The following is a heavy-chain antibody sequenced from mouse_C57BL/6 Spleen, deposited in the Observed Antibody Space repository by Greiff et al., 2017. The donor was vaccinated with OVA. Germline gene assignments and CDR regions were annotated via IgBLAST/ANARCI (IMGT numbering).Heavy chain of an antibody. D-gene: IGHD1-1*01. J-gene: IGHJ2*01. CDR1: GYTFTSYW. CDR2: IDPSDSET. CDR3: ARSYYGSSYDFDC. Sequence: QVQLQQPGAELVRPGSSVKLSCKASGYTFTSYWMHWVKQRPIQGLEWIGNIDPSDSETHYNQKFKDKATLTVDKSSSTAYMLLSSLASEDSAVYYCARSYYGSSYDFDCWGQGTTLTVSS. V-gene: IGHV1-52*01.